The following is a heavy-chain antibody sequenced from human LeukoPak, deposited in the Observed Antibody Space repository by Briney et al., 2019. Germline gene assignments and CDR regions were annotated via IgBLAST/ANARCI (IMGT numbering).Heavy chain of an antibody. CDR1: GYTLTDNH. D-gene: IGHD3-22*01. J-gene: IGHJ4*02. V-gene: IGHV1-69*05. CDR2: IIPIFGTA. Sequence: ASVKVSCKASGYTLTDNHLYWVRQAPGQGLEWMGRIIPIFGTANYAQKFQGRVTITTDESTSTAYMELSSLRSEDTAVYYCARERRGLSQYYYDSSGYDIDYWGQGTLVTVSS. CDR3: ARERRGLSQYYYDSSGYDIDY.